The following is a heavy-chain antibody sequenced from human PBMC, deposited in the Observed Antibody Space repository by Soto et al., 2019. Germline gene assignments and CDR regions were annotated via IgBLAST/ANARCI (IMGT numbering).Heavy chain of an antibody. CDR1: GYTFTSYY. Sequence: QVQLVQSGAEVKKPGASVNVSCKASGYTFTSYYIHWVRQAPGQGLEWMGWINCKSGGTNYAQKFQGRVTVTRDTSISTIYMELSRLRSDDTAVYYCAREGLGGEKDYWGQGTLVTVSS. CDR2: INCKSGGT. V-gene: IGHV1-2*02. J-gene: IGHJ4*02. CDR3: AREGLGGEKDY. D-gene: IGHD7-27*01.